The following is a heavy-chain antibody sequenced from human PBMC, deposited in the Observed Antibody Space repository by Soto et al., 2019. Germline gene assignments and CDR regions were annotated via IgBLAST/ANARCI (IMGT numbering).Heavy chain of an antibody. J-gene: IGHJ3*02. CDR3: ARDIFCRRDSCYSFTFDI. Sequence: GGSLRLSCAASGFTFSSYWMSWVRQAPGKGLEWVANIKQDGSEKYYVDSVKGRFTISRDNAKNSLYLQMNSLRAEDTAVYYCARDIFCRRDSCYSFTFDIWGQGTMVTVSS. CDR2: IKQDGSEK. CDR1: GFTFSSYW. V-gene: IGHV3-7*01. D-gene: IGHD2-15*01.